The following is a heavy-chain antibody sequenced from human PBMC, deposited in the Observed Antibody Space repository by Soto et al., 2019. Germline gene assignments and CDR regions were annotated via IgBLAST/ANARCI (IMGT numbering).Heavy chain of an antibody. CDR2: IYYSGST. D-gene: IGHD3-10*01. Sequence: SETLSLTCTVSGGSISSYYWSWIRQPPGKGLEWIGYIYYSGSTNYNPSLKSRVTISVDTSKNQFSLKLSSVTAADTAVYYCARDIRVLGWFDPWGQGTLVTVSS. J-gene: IGHJ5*02. CDR3: ARDIRVLGWFDP. CDR1: GGSISSYY. V-gene: IGHV4-59*01.